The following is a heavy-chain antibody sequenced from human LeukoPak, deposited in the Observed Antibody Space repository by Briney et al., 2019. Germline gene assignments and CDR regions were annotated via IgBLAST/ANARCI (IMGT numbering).Heavy chain of an antibody. CDR3: AREGLELDPELRELDVTFDY. CDR2: IYTSGST. V-gene: IGHV4-4*07. D-gene: IGHD1-26*01. Sequence: SETLSLTCTVSGGSISSYYWSWIRQPAGKGLEWIGRIYTSGSTNYNPSLKNRVTMSVDTSKNQFSLKLSSVTAADTAVYDCAREGLELDPELRELDVTFDYWGQGTLVTVSS. J-gene: IGHJ4*02. CDR1: GGSISSYY.